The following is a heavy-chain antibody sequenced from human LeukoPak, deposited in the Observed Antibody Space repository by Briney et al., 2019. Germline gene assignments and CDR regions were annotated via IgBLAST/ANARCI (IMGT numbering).Heavy chain of an antibody. D-gene: IGHD3-9*01. V-gene: IGHV3-21*01. Sequence: GGSLRLSCAASGFTFSSYSMYWVRQAPGKGLEWVSSISSSSSYIYYADSVKGRFTISRDNAKNSLYLQMNSLRAEDTAVYYCARDRYFDWPHAADYWGQGTLVTVSS. J-gene: IGHJ4*02. CDR2: ISSSSSYI. CDR3: ARDRYFDWPHAADY. CDR1: GFTFSSYS.